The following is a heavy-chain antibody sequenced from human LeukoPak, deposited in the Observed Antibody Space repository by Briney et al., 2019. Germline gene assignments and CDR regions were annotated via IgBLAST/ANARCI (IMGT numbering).Heavy chain of an antibody. CDR1: GFTFSYYK. J-gene: IGHJ4*02. CDR3: AGFCSGDACYPY. D-gene: IGHD2-15*01. Sequence: GGSLRLSCAASGFTFSYYKMHWVRQAPGKGLEWLSYISTTSSTIYYAGSVKGRFTISRDNAKNSLYLQMNSLRAEDTAVYYCAGFCSGDACYPYWGQGTLVTVSS. CDR2: ISTTSSTI. V-gene: IGHV3-48*01.